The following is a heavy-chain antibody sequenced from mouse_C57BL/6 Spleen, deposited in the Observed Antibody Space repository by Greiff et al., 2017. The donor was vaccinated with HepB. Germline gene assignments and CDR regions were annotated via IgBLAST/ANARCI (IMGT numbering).Heavy chain of an antibody. D-gene: IGHD1-1*01. CDR2: IYPGGGYT. V-gene: IGHV1-63*01. J-gene: IGHJ4*01. CDR1: GYTFTNYW. Sequence: VQLQQSGAELVRPGTSVKMSCKASGYTFTNYWIGWAKQRPGHGLEWIGDIYPGGGYTNYNEKFKGKATLTADKSSSTAYMQFSSLTSEDSAIYDCARGDGSSYHYAMDYWGQGTSVTVSS. CDR3: ARGDGSSYHYAMDY.